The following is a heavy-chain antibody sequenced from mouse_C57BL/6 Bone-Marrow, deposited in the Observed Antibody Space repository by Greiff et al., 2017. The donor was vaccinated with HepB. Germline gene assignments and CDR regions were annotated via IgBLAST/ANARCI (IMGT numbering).Heavy chain of an antibody. Sequence: VQLQQSGPELVKPGASVKISCKASGYTFTDYYMNWVKQSHGKSLEWIGDINPNNGGTSYNQKFKGKATLTVDKSSSTAYMELRSLTSEDSAVYYCAREGCYAMDDWGQGTSVTVSS. J-gene: IGHJ4*01. V-gene: IGHV1-26*01. CDR2: INPNNGGT. CDR1: GYTFTDYY. CDR3: AREGCYAMDD.